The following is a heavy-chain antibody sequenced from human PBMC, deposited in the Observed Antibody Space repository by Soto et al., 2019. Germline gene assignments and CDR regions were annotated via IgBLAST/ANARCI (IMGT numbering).Heavy chain of an antibody. CDR1: GCTFSSYA. J-gene: IGHJ4*02. V-gene: IGHV3-30-3*01. D-gene: IGHD6-19*01. CDR2: ISYDGSNK. Sequence: GRSLRLSCAASGCTFSSYAMHWVRQAPGKGLEWVAVISYDGSNKYYADSVKGRFTISRDNSKNTLYLQMNSLRAEDTAVYYCARDLYSSGWSKFDYWGQGTLVTVSS. CDR3: ARDLYSSGWSKFDY.